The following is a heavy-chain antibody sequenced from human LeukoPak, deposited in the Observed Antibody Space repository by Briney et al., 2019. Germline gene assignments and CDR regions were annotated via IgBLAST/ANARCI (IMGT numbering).Heavy chain of an antibody. CDR1: GFTFSSYA. CDR2: ISSSSSYI. D-gene: IGHD3-3*01. Sequence: GGSLRLSCAASGFTFSSYAMSWVRQAPGKGLEWVSSISSSSSYIYYADSVKGRFTISRDNAKNSLYLQMNSLRAEDTAVYYCASDFWSGYLGYWGQGTLVTVSS. V-gene: IGHV3-21*01. CDR3: ASDFWSGYLGY. J-gene: IGHJ4*02.